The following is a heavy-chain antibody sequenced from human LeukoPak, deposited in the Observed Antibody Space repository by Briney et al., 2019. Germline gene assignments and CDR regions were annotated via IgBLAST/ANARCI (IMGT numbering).Heavy chain of an antibody. CDR1: GGSISSNSYY. Sequence: SETLSLTCTVSGGSISSNSYYWGWIRQPPGKGLEWIGSIYYSGSTYYNPSLKSRVTISVDASKNQFSLKLSSVTAADTAVYYCARVVSGRQYYDFWSGYFDYYYYMDVWGKGTTVTVSS. J-gene: IGHJ6*03. CDR3: ARVVSGRQYYDFWSGYFDYYYYMDV. CDR2: IYYSGST. D-gene: IGHD3-3*01. V-gene: IGHV4-39*07.